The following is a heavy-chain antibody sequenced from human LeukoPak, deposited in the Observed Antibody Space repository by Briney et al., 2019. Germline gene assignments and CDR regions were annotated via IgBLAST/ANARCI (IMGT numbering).Heavy chain of an antibody. V-gene: IGHV4-59*01. CDR2: IYYSGST. Sequence: SETLSLTCTVSGGSISSYYWSWIRQPPGKGLEWIGYIYYSGSTNYNPSLKSRVTISVDTSKNQFSLKLSSVTAADTAVCYCARGGEWESHFDYWGQGTLVTVSS. CDR1: GGSISSYY. D-gene: IGHD1-26*01. J-gene: IGHJ4*02. CDR3: ARGGEWESHFDY.